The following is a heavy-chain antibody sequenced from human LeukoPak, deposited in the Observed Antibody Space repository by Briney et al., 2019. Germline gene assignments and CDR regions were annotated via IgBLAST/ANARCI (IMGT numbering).Heavy chain of an antibody. CDR3: AKDPLWVATTGSLDY. J-gene: IGHJ4*02. V-gene: IGHV1-69*13. CDR1: GGTFSSYA. Sequence: ASVKVSCKASGGTFSSYAISWVRQAPGQGLEWMGGIIPIFGTANYAQKFQGRVTITADGSTSTAYMELSSLRSEDTAVYYCAKDPLWVATTGSLDYWGQGTLVTVSS. D-gene: IGHD6-13*01. CDR2: IIPIFGTA.